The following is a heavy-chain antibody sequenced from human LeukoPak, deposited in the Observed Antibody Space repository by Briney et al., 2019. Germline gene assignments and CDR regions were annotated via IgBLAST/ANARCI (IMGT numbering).Heavy chain of an antibody. V-gene: IGHV1-2*02. Sequence: ASVKVSCKASGYPFIDYFIHWVRQAPGQGLKWMGWINPKTGATSYVQKFQGRVTMTRDTSSSTAYMELSRLTSDDTAVYYCARAPSPRSNWFDPWGQGTLVTVSS. J-gene: IGHJ5*02. CDR2: INPKTGAT. CDR1: GYPFIDYF. CDR3: ARAPSPRSNWFDP.